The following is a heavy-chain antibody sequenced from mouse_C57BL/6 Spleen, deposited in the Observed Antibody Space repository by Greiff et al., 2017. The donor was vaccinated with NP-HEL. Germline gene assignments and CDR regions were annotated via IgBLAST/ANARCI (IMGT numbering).Heavy chain of an antibody. CDR2: IYPGGGYT. CDR3: AKIYYGNYWYFDV. D-gene: IGHD2-1*01. CDR1: GYTFTNYW. V-gene: IGHV1-63*01. Sequence: QVQLQQSGAELVRPGTSVKMSCKASGYTFTNYWIGWAKQRPGHGLEWIGDIYPGGGYTNYNEKFKGKATLTADKSSSTAYMQFSSLTSEDSAIDYCAKIYYGNYWYFDVWGTGTTVTVSS. J-gene: IGHJ1*03.